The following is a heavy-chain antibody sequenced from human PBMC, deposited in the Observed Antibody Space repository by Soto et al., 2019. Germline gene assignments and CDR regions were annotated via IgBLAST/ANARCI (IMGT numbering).Heavy chain of an antibody. Sequence: GASMQVSCKASGYTFTGYYMHWVRQAPGQGLEWMGWINPNSGGTNYAQKFQGRVTMTRDTSISTAYMELSRLRADDTAVYYCARVPYYDFWSGPYFDYWGQGTLVTVSS. CDR2: INPNSGGT. J-gene: IGHJ4*02. V-gene: IGHV1-2*02. CDR3: ARVPYYDFWSGPYFDY. D-gene: IGHD3-3*01. CDR1: GYTFTGYY.